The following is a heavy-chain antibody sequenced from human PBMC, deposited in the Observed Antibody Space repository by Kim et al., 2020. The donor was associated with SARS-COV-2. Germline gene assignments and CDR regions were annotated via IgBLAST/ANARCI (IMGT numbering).Heavy chain of an antibody. CDR2: ISYDGSNK. CDR3: ARAGLSFLSIFEDAFDI. Sequence: GGSLRLSCAASGFTFSSYAMHWVRQAPGKGLEWVAVISYDGSNKYYADSVKGRFTISRDNSKNTLYLQMNSLRAEDTAVYYCARAGLSFLSIFEDAFDI. J-gene: IGHJ3*02. D-gene: IGHD3-10*01. V-gene: IGHV3-30-3*01. CDR1: GFTFSSYA.